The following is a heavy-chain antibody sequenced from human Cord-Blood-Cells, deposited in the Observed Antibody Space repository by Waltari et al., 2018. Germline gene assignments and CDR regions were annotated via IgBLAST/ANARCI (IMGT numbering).Heavy chain of an antibody. D-gene: IGHD3-3*01. V-gene: IGHV4-34*01. CDR3: TAAHYDFWSGYYNWFDP. J-gene: IGHJ5*02. CDR2: INHSGST. CDR1: GGSFSGYY. Sequence: QVQLQQWGAGLLKPSGTLSLTCAVYGGSFSGYYWSWIRQPPGKGLEWIGEINHSGSTNYNPSLKSRVTISVDTSKNQFSLKLSSVTAADTAVYYCTAAHYDFWSGYYNWFDPWGQGTLVTVSS.